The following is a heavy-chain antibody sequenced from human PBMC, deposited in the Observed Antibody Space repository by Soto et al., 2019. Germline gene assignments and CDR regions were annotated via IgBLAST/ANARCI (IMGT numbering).Heavy chain of an antibody. J-gene: IGHJ6*03. CDR1: GFTFSSYS. CDR3: ARVEGSTNPGAEGYCGGDSGYAPYYYMDV. V-gene: IGHV3-21*01. Sequence: GGSLRLSCAASGFTFSSYSMNWVRQAPGKGLEWVSSISSSSSYIYYADSVKGRFTISRDNAKNSLYLQMNSLRADDTAMYYWARVEGSTNPGAEGYCGGDSGYAPYYYMDVWGKGTTVTVSS. CDR2: ISSSSSYI. D-gene: IGHD2-15*01.